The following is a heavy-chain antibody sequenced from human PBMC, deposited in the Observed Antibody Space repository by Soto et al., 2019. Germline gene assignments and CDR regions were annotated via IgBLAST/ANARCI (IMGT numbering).Heavy chain of an antibody. J-gene: IGHJ6*03. CDR1: GGTFSSYT. V-gene: IGHV1-69*02. CDR3: ARGVRNSVSDYYYYYYMDV. D-gene: IGHD6-13*01. CDR2: IIPILGIA. Sequence: GASVKVSCKASGGTFSSYTISWVRQAPGQGLEWMGRIIPILGIANYAQKFQGRVTITADKSTSTAYIELSSLRSEDTAVYYCARGVRNSVSDYYYYYYMDVWGKGTTVTVSS.